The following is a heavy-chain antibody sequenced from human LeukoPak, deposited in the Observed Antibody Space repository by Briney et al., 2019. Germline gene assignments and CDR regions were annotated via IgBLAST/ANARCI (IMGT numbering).Heavy chain of an antibody. CDR3: ARVGDCSGGSCYTRPYYYYYYMDV. Sequence: PGGSLRLSCAASGFTVSSNYMSWVRQAPGKGLEWVSVIYSGGSTYSADSVKGRFTISRDNSKNTLYLQMNSLRAEDTAVYYCARVGDCSGGSCYTRPYYYYYYMDVWGKGTTVTVSS. J-gene: IGHJ6*03. D-gene: IGHD2-15*01. CDR2: IYSGGST. V-gene: IGHV3-53*01. CDR1: GFTVSSNY.